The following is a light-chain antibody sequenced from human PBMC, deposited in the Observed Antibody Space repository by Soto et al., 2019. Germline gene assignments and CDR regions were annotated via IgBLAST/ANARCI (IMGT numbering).Light chain of an antibody. CDR3: EQYYSSRT. J-gene: IGKJ1*01. CDR1: QSVPSNF. V-gene: IGKV3-20*01. CDR2: GVY. Sequence: EIVLTQSPGTLSLSPGERATLSCRASQSVPSNFLAWYQQKPGQAPILVIYGVYGRATGIPDRFSGSGSGRDFTLTISRLGPEDFAVYYCEQYYSSRTFGQGTKVEIK.